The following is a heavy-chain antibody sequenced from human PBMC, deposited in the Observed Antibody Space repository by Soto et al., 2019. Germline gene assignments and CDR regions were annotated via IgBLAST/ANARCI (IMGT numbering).Heavy chain of an antibody. CDR1: GYSFTSYW. Sequence: GESLKISCNGSGYSFTSYWISWVRQMPGKGLEWMGRIDPSDSYTNYSPSFQGHVTISADKSISTAYLQWSSLKASDTAMYYCARHNIAAAAIYYYYGMDVWGQGTTVTVSS. CDR3: ARHNIAAAAIYYYYGMDV. D-gene: IGHD6-13*01. CDR2: IDPSDSYT. J-gene: IGHJ6*02. V-gene: IGHV5-10-1*01.